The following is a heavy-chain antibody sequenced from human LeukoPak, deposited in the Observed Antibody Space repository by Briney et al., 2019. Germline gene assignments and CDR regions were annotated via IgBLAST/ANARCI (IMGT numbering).Heavy chain of an antibody. V-gene: IGHV3-30*02. Sequence: GGSLRLSCAASGFTFSSYGMHWVRQAPGKGLEWVAFIRYDGSNKYYADSVKGRFTISRDNSKNTLYLQMNSLRAEDTAVYYCAKDRRYCSGGSCWGMDYWGQGTLVTVSS. CDR3: AKDRRYCSGGSCWGMDY. D-gene: IGHD2-15*01. CDR2: IRYDGSNK. J-gene: IGHJ4*02. CDR1: GFTFSSYG.